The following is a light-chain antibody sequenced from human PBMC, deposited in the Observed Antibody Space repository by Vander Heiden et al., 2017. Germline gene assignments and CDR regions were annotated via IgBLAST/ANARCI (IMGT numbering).Light chain of an antibody. V-gene: IGLV3-19*01. CDR2: GKN. CDR1: SLRSYY. CDR3: NSRDSSDNYV. J-gene: IGLJ1*01. Sequence: SSELTQDPAVSVALGQTVRITCQGASLRSYYATWYRQKPGQAPVLVIYGKNNRPSGIPDRFSGSSSGNTAPLTITGAQAEDEADFYCNSRDSSDNYVFGTGTKVTVL.